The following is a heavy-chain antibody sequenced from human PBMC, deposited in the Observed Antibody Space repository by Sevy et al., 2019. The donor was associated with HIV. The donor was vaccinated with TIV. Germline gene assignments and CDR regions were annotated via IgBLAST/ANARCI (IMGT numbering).Heavy chain of an antibody. CDR1: GFTCSGYA. CDR2: ITGSGSKT. D-gene: IGHD7-27*01. V-gene: IGHV3-23*01. J-gene: IGHJ5*02. Sequence: GGSLRLSCAASGFTCSGYAMSWVRQAPGKGLEWVSLITGSGSKTYYADSVKGRFTISRDNSKNTVNLQMNSLRVEDTAIYYCAKETWGLFDPWGQGILVTVSS. CDR3: AKETWGLFDP.